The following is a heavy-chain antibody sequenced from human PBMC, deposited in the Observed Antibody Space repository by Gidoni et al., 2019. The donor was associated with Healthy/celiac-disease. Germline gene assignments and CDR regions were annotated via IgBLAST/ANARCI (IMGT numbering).Heavy chain of an antibody. D-gene: IGHD5-12*01. CDR1: GFTFSSYG. CDR3: ARDRDGYNLDY. CDR2: IWYDGSNK. Sequence: QVQLVESGGGVVQTGRSLRLSCAASGFTFSSYGMHWVRQAPGKGLEWVAVIWYDGSNKYYADSVKGRFTISRDNSKNTLYLQMNSLRAEDTAVYYCARDRDGYNLDYWGQGTLVTVSS. J-gene: IGHJ4*02. V-gene: IGHV3-33*01.